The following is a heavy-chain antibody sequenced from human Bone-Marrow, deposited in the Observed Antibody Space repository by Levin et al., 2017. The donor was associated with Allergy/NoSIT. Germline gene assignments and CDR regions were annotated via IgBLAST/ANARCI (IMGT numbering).Heavy chain of an antibody. CDR2: IDHNGDET. J-gene: IGHJ4*02. CDR3: VKAKVIERHSREYVGLDN. D-gene: IGHD2-2*03. CDR1: GFAFKHYT. Sequence: PGGSLRLSCAASGFAFKHYTMSWVRQAPEKGLEWVSSIDHNGDETYYGDSVKGRFTISRDISKNTLYLQLNSLRAEDTAVYYCVKAKVIERHSREYVGLDNWGPGTLVIVSS. V-gene: IGHV3-23*01.